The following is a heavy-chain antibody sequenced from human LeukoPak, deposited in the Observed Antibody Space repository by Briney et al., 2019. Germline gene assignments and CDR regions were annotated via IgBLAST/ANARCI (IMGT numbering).Heavy chain of an antibody. J-gene: IGHJ4*02. CDR2: ISSSSDYI. D-gene: IGHD3-3*01. V-gene: IGHV3-21*01. CDR3: ARDLEFDY. CDR1: GFTFSSYT. Sequence: GGSLRLSCAASGFTFSSYTMNWVRQAPGKGLEWVSSISSSSDYIYYADSVKGRFTISRDNAKKSLYLQMNSLRAEDTAVYYCARDLEFDYWGQGTLVTVSS.